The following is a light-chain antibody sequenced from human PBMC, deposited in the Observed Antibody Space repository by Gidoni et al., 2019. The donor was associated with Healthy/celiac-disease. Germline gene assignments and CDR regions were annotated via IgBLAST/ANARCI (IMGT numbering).Light chain of an antibody. Sequence: QSVLTQPPSGSGAPGQRVTISCTGSSSNIGAGYDVHWYQQLPGTAPNLLIYGNSNRPSGVPDRFSGSKSGTSASLAITGLQAEDDADYYCQSYDSSLSGWVFGGGTKLTVL. CDR2: GNS. V-gene: IGLV1-40*01. CDR1: SSNIGAGYD. CDR3: QSYDSSLSGWV. J-gene: IGLJ3*02.